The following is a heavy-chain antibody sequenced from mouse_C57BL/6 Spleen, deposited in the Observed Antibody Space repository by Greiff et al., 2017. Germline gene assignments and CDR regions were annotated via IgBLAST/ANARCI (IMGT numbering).Heavy chain of an antibody. V-gene: IGHV1-54*01. CDR1: GYAFTNYL. J-gene: IGHJ1*03. CDR3: ARGPLSGNWYFDV. Sequence: VKLQESGAVLVRPGTSVKVSCKASGYAFTNYLIEWVKQRPGQGLEWIGVINPGSGGTNYNEKFKGKATLTADKSSSTAYMQLSSLTSEDSAVYFCARGPLSGNWYFDVWGTGTTVTVSS. CDR2: INPGSGGT.